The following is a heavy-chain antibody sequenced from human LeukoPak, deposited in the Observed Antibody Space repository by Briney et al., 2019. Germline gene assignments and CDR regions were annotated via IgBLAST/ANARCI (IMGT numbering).Heavy chain of an antibody. CDR3: ARGYSSGWYPNYFDY. D-gene: IGHD6-19*01. CDR2: ISAYNGNT. J-gene: IGHJ4*02. Sequence: ASVTVSCKASGYTFTSYGISWVRQAPGQGLEWMGWISAYNGNTNYAQKLQGRVTMTTDTSTSTAYMELRSLRSDDTAVYYCARGYSSGWYPNYFDYWGQGTLVTVSS. CDR1: GYTFTSYG. V-gene: IGHV1-18*01.